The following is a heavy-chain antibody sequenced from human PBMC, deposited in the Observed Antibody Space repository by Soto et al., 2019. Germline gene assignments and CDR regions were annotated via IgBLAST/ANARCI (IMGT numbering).Heavy chain of an antibody. Sequence: SETLSLTCTVSVGSISSYYWSWIRQPAGKGLEWIGRIYTSGSTNYNPSLKSRVTMSVDTSKNQFSLKLSSVTAADTAVYYCASSYYYDSSGPNWFDPWGQGTLVTVSS. V-gene: IGHV4-4*07. J-gene: IGHJ5*02. D-gene: IGHD3-22*01. CDR2: IYTSGST. CDR3: ASSYYYDSSGPNWFDP. CDR1: VGSISSYY.